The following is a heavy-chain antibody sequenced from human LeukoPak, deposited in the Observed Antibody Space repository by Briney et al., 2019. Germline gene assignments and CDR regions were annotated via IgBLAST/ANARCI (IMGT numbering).Heavy chain of an antibody. D-gene: IGHD1-26*01. CDR2: INSGGGGS. J-gene: IGHJ4*02. Sequence: PGGSLRLSCAASGFTFSSYSMNWVRQPPGKGLEWVSSINSGGGGSYYADSVKGRFTISRDNAKNSLYLQMNSLRAEDTAVYYCASARYSENWGQGTLVTVSS. CDR3: ASARYSEN. V-gene: IGHV3-21*01. CDR1: GFTFSSYS.